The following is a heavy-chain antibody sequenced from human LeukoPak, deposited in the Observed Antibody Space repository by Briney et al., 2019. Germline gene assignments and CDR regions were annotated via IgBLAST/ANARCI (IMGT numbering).Heavy chain of an antibody. J-gene: IGHJ4*02. D-gene: IGHD6-19*01. V-gene: IGHV4-59*08. CDR2: IYYSGST. CDR1: GGSISSYY. Sequence: SETLSLTCTVSGGSISSYYWSWIRQPPGKGLEWIGYIYYSGSTNYNPSLKSRVTISVDTSKNQFSLKLSSVTAADTAVYYCARLDGSGWPHYWGQGTLVTVSS. CDR3: ARLDGSGWPHY.